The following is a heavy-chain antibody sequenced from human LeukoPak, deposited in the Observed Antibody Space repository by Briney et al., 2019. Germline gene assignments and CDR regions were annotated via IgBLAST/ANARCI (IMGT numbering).Heavy chain of an antibody. CDR2: IYYSGST. CDR1: GGSISSGGYY. CDR3: ARDVGYSGYEHFDN. D-gene: IGHD5-12*01. J-gene: IGHJ4*02. V-gene: IGHV4-31*03. Sequence: SETLSLTCTVSGGSISSGGYYWSWIRQHPGKGLEWIGYIYYSGSTYYNPSLKSRVTISVDTSKNQFSLKLSSVTAADTAVYYCARDVGYSGYEHFDNWGQGTLVTVSS.